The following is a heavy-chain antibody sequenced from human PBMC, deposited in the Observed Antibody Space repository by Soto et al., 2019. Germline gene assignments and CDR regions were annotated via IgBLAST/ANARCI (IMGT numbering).Heavy chain of an antibody. V-gene: IGHV3-30*18. Sequence: PGGSLRLSCAAFGFTFSNYGIHWVRQAPGKGLEWVAVISYSGNDYHYADSVKGRFTISGDNSKNSLYLQMNSLRAEDTAVYYCAKDLIDYSNSYFDYWGQGTLVTVSS. CDR2: ISYSGNDY. CDR3: AKDLIDYSNSYFDY. CDR1: GFTFSNYG. J-gene: IGHJ4*02. D-gene: IGHD4-4*01.